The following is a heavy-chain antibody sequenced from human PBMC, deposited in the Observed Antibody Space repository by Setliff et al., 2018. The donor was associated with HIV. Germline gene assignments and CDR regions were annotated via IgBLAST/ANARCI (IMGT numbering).Heavy chain of an antibody. Sequence: ASVKVSCKASGYNFTNYGINWVRQDPGQGLEWMGWINTNTGNPTYAQGFTGRFVFSLDTSVSTAYLQISSLKAEDTAIYYCARQLLWFGESGLHMDVWGKGTTVTVSS. V-gene: IGHV7-4-1*02. D-gene: IGHD3-10*01. J-gene: IGHJ6*03. CDR2: INTNTGNP. CDR1: GYNFTNYG. CDR3: ARQLLWFGESGLHMDV.